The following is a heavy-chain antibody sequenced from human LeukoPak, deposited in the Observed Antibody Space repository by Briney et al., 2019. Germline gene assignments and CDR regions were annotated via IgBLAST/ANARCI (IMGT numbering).Heavy chain of an antibody. Sequence: PGGSLRLSCAASGFTFSSYAMSWVRQAPGKGLEWVSAISGSGGSTYYADSVKGRFTISRDNSKNTLYLQMNSLRAEDTAVYYCAKDLGHYYDSSGYPNWFDPWGQGTLVTVSS. D-gene: IGHD3-22*01. CDR3: AKDLGHYYDSSGYPNWFDP. J-gene: IGHJ5*02. CDR2: ISGSGGST. CDR1: GFTFSSYA. V-gene: IGHV3-23*01.